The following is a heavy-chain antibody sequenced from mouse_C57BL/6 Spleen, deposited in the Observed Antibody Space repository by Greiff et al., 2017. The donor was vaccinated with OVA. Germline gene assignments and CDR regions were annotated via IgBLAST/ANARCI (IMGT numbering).Heavy chain of an antibody. CDR2: ISSGSSTI. D-gene: IGHD2-4*01. J-gene: IGHJ1*03. V-gene: IGHV5-17*01. CDR1: GFTFSDYG. CDR3: ARPGYYDSWYFDV. Sequence: EVKLMESGGGLVKPGGSLKLSCAASGFTFSDYGMHWVRQAPEKGLEWVAYISSGSSTIYYADTVKGRFTISRDNAKNTLFLQMTSLRSEDTAMYYCARPGYYDSWYFDVWGTGTTVTVSS.